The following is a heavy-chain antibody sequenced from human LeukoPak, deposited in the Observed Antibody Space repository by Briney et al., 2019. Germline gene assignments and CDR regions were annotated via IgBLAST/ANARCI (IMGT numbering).Heavy chain of an antibody. D-gene: IGHD3-22*01. J-gene: IGHJ3*01. V-gene: IGHV1-69*13. CDR3: ARDLDDSSGYLVSQD. Sequence: ASVKLSCKASGGTFSSYAISWVRQAPGQGLEWMGGIIPIFGTANYAQKFQGRVTITADESTSTAYMELSSLRSEDTAVYYCARDLDDSSGYLVSQDWGQGTMVTVSS. CDR1: GGTFSSYA. CDR2: IIPIFGTA.